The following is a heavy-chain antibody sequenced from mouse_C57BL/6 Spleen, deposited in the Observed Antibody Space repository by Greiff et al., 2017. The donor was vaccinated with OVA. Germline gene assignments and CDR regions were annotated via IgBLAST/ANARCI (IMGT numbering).Heavy chain of an antibody. CDR2: ISYDGSN. V-gene: IGHV3-6*01. Sequence: EVQLVESGPGLVKPSQSLSLTCSVTGYSITSGYYWNWIRQFPGNKLEWMGYISYDGSNNYNPSLKNRISITRDTSKNQFFLKLNSVTTEDTATYYCARVYDYGDYWGQGTSVTVSS. CDR1: GYSITSGYY. CDR3: ARVYDYGDY. J-gene: IGHJ4*01. D-gene: IGHD2-4*01.